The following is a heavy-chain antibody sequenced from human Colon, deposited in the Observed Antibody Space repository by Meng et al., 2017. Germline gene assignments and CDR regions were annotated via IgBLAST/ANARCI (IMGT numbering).Heavy chain of an antibody. D-gene: IGHD1-1*01. CDR3: ARDPLEKHQRGYFDY. CDR1: GFTFSSYA. CDR2: IPYDGSNK. Sequence: GESLKISCAASGFTFSSYAMHWVRQAPGKGLEWVAVIPYDGSNKYNADSVKGRFTISRDNSKNTLYLQMNSLRAEDTAVYYCARDPLEKHQRGYFDYWGQGTLVTVSS. V-gene: IGHV3-30*01. J-gene: IGHJ4*02.